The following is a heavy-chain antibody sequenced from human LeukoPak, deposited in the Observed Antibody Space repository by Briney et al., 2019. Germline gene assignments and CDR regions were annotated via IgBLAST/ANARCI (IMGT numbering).Heavy chain of an antibody. V-gene: IGHV4-34*01. D-gene: IGHD2-2*01. CDR3: ARLHHLPRYCSSTSCYVRKYYYYYYMDV. CDR1: GGSFSGYY. Sequence: SETLSLTCAVYGGSFSGYYWSWIRQPPGKGLEWIGEINHSGSTNYNPSLKSRVTISVDTSKNQFSLKLSSVTAADTAVYYCARLHHLPRYCSSTSCYVRKYYYYYYMDVWGKGTTVTISS. J-gene: IGHJ6*03. CDR2: INHSGST.